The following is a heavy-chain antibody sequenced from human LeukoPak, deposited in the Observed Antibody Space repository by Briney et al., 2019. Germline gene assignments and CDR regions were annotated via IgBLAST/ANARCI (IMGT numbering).Heavy chain of an antibody. Sequence: GGSLRPSCAVSGFTFSSYGMHWVRQAPGKGLEWVAVIWYDGSNKYYADSVKGRFTISRDNSKNTLYLQMNSLRAEDTAVYYCARGNCSGGSCSPYYYYYGMDVWGQGTTVTVSS. J-gene: IGHJ6*02. CDR2: IWYDGSNK. V-gene: IGHV3-33*01. D-gene: IGHD2-15*01. CDR3: ARGNCSGGSCSPYYYYYGMDV. CDR1: GFTFSSYG.